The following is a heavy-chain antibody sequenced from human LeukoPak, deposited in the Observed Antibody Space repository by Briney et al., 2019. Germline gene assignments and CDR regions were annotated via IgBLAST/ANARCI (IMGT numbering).Heavy chain of an antibody. J-gene: IGHJ6*03. V-gene: IGHV3-7*01. CDR2: IKQDGSEK. CDR3: ARVGITMVRGVIIQGYYYYYYMDV. CDR1: GFTFSSYS. Sequence: GGSLRLSCEDSGFTFSSYSMNWVRQAPGKGLEWVANIKQDGSEKYYVDSVKGRFTISRDNAKNSLYLQMNSLRAEDTAVYYCARVGITMVRGVIIQGYYYYYYMDVWGKGTTVTVSS. D-gene: IGHD3-10*01.